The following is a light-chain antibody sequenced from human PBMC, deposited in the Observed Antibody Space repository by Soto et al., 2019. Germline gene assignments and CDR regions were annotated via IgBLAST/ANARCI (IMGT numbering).Light chain of an antibody. CDR1: SSDIGGFGL. CDR2: EGG. J-gene: IGLJ1*01. CDR3: CAYAGGDHLFV. V-gene: IGLV2-23*01. Sequence: QSALAQPASVSGSPGQSITISCTGSSSDIGGFGLVSWYRHHPGEAPKLIIFEGGKRPSGVSSRFSGYKSGNTASLTISGLQAEDEADYYCCAYAGGDHLFVFGAGTKLTVL.